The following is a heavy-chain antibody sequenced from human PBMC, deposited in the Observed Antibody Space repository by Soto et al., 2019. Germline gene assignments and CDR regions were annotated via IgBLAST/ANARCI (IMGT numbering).Heavy chain of an antibody. CDR1: GGSISSYY. CDR2: IYYSGST. Sequence: PWETLSLTCTVSGGSISSYYWSWIRQPPGKGLEWIGYIYYSGSTNYNPSLKSRVTISVDTSKNQFSLKLSSVTAADTAVYYCARDGGYYYDSSGYTAFDIWGQGTMVTVSS. J-gene: IGHJ3*02. V-gene: IGHV4-59*01. D-gene: IGHD3-22*01. CDR3: ARDGGYYYDSSGYTAFDI.